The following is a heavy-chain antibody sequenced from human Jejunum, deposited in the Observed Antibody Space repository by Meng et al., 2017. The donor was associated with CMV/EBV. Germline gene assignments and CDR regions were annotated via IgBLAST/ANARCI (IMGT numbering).Heavy chain of an antibody. V-gene: IGHV3-30-3*01. D-gene: IGHD5-24*01. CDR2: ISYDGTNK. J-gene: IGHJ4*02. CDR3: AREEGRDGYNYLDF. CDR1: GFTFSSYA. Sequence: ASGFTFSSYAMHWVRRAPGKGLEWVTLISYDGTNKYCADSVKGRFTISRDNSKNTLYLQMNSLRAEDTAVYYCAREEGRDGYNYLDFWGQGTLVTVSS.